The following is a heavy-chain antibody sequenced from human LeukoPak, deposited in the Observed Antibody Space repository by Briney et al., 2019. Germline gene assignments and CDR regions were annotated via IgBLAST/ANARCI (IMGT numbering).Heavy chain of an antibody. J-gene: IGHJ4*02. D-gene: IGHD3-22*01. Sequence: GGSLRLSCAASGFTFSSYSVNWVRQAPEKGLEWVSFVSGGSRTIYYADSVKGRFTISRDNAKNSLYLQMNSLRDEDTAVYYCARESDSSAYSFDYWGQGTLVTVSS. CDR2: VSGGSRTI. V-gene: IGHV3-48*02. CDR1: GFTFSSYS. CDR3: ARESDSSAYSFDY.